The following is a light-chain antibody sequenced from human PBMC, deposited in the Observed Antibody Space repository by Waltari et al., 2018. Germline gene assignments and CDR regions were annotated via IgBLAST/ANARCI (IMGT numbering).Light chain of an antibody. Sequence: DIQMTQSPSSLSASVGDRVTITCQASQDISTYLNWYQQKQGKAPKLLIYDVSNLEKGVPSRFSGGGSETDFSFTISSLQSEDIATYYCQQYEDVPYTFGQGTKLMIK. V-gene: IGKV1-33*01. CDR1: QDISTY. J-gene: IGKJ2*01. CDR2: DVS. CDR3: QQYEDVPYT.